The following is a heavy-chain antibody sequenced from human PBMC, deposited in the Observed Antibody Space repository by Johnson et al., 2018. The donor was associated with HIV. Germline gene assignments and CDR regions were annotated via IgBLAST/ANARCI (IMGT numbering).Heavy chain of an antibody. V-gene: IGHV3-30-3*01. CDR1: GFTFSSYA. CDR2: ISYDGSNK. D-gene: IGHD2-21*02. Sequence: QMQLVESGGGVVQPGRSLRLSCAASGFTFSSYAMHWVRQAPGKGLEWVAVISYDGSNKYYADSVKGRFTISRDNSKNTLYLQMNSLRAEDTALYYCAKDLLSLAYCGGDCYSAAFDIWGQGTMVTVSS. J-gene: IGHJ3*02. CDR3: AKDLLSLAYCGGDCYSAAFDI.